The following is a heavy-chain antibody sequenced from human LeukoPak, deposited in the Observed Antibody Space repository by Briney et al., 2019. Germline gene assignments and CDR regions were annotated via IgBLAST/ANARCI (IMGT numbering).Heavy chain of an antibody. CDR2: IYTSGST. CDR3: ARFHYDFWSGYYTGPDFDY. V-gene: IGHV4-61*02. Sequence: SETLSLTCTVSGGSISSGSYYWSWIRQPAGKGLEWIGRIYTSGSTNYNPSLKSRVTISVDTSKNQFSLKLSSVTAAVTAVYYCARFHYDFWSGYYTGPDFDYWGQGTLVTVSS. D-gene: IGHD3-3*01. J-gene: IGHJ4*02. CDR1: GGSISSGSYY.